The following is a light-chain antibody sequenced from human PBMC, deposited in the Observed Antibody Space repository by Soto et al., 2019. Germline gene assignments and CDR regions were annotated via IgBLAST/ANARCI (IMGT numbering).Light chain of an antibody. V-gene: IGKV3-20*01. CDR3: QQYNNWPPVT. CDR2: GAS. J-gene: IGKJ3*01. CDR1: QIVSSTY. Sequence: EIVLTQSPGTLSLSPGERATLSCRASQIVSSTYLAWFQQKPGQAPRLLIYGASTRATGIPDRFSGSGSGADFTLTISGLEPEDFGLYYCQQYNNWPPVTFGHGTKVDI.